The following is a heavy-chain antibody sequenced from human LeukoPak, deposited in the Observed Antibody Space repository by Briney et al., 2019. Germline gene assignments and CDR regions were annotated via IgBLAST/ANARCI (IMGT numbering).Heavy chain of an antibody. CDR3: ARDGYNDYGGRYFDY. CDR2: ISYDGSNK. CDR1: GFTFSSYG. J-gene: IGHJ4*02. Sequence: PGGSLRLSCAASGFTFSSYGMHWVRQAPGKGLEWVAVISYDGSNKYYADSVKGRFTISRDNSKNTLYLQMNSLRAEDTAVYYCARDGYNDYGGRYFDYWGQGTLVTVSS. D-gene: IGHD4-23*01. V-gene: IGHV3-30*03.